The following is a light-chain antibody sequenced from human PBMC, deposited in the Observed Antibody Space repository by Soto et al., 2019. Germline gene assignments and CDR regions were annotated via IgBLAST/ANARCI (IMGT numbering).Light chain of an antibody. J-gene: IGLJ1*01. Sequence: QSALTQPASVSGSPGQTITISCTGTSSDVGGYNYVSWYQQHPGKAPKLMIYEVSNRPSGVSNRFSGSKSGNTASLTISGLHAEDEADYYWSSYTSSSTYVFGTGTKLTVL. CDR1: SSDVGGYNY. V-gene: IGLV2-14*01. CDR2: EVS. CDR3: SSYTSSSTYV.